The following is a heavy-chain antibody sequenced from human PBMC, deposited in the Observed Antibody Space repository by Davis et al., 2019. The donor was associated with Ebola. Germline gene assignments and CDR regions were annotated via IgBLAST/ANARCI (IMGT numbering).Heavy chain of an antibody. V-gene: IGHV4-39*01. CDR3: ARHLYAESTFEY. J-gene: IGHJ4*02. Sequence: SETLSLTCTVSGGSISSSSYYWGWIRQPPGKGLEWIGSIYYSGSTYYNPSLKSRVTISVDTSNNQFSLKLSSVTAADTAVYYCARHLYAESTFEYWGQGTLVTVSS. CDR1: GGSISSSSYY. D-gene: IGHD3-16*01. CDR2: IYYSGST.